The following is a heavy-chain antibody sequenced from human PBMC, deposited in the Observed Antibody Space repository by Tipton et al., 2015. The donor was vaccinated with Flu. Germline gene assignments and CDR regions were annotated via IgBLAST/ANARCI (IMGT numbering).Heavy chain of an antibody. D-gene: IGHD2-2*01. CDR3: ARHQTSSLLPFDY. CDR1: GDSIKSSNYY. CDR2: VFHSGNA. J-gene: IGHJ4*02. V-gene: IGHV4-39*01. Sequence: TLSLTCAVSGDSIKSSNYYWSWIRQSPGKGLEWIGNVFHSGNAYHNPSLKSRVTISVDTSKNQFSLKLRSVTGADTAVYYCARHQTSSLLPFDYWGQGTLVTVSS.